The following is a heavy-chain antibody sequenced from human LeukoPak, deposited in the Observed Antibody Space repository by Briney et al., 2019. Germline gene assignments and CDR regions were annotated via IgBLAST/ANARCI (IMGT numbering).Heavy chain of an antibody. CDR1: GFIFSDYY. J-gene: IGHJ4*02. D-gene: IGHD1-26*01. CDR3: ARDRFSGSYPLDY. V-gene: IGHV3-11*01. Sequence: GGSLRLSCTTSGFIFSDYYMSWIRQAPGKGLEWVSYISSSGSIIYYADSVKGRFTISRDNAKNSLYLQMNSLRAENTAVYYCARDRFSGSYPLDYWGQGTLVTVSS. CDR2: ISSSGSII.